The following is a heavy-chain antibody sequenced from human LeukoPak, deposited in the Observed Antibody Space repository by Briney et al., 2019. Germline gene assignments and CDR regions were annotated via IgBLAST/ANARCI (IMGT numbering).Heavy chain of an antibody. J-gene: IGHJ4*02. CDR3: ARHSITYYYDSSGYYTAIFDY. Sequence: SETLSLTCAVYGGSFSGYYWSWIRQPPGKSLEWIGEINHSGSTNYNPSLTSRVTISVDTSKNQFSLKLSSVTAADTSVYYCARHSITYYYDSSGYYTAIFDYWGQGTLVTVSS. V-gene: IGHV4-34*01. D-gene: IGHD3-22*01. CDR2: INHSGST. CDR1: GGSFSGYY.